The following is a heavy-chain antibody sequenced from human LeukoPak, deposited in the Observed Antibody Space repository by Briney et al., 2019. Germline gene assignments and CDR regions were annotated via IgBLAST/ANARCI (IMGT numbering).Heavy chain of an antibody. V-gene: IGHV3-7*01. Sequence: PGGSLRLSCAASGFTFDTFWMSWVSQAPGKGLEWVANIKQDGTEKYYVDSMKGRFTISRDNGKNSLYLQIDSLRAEDTAVYYCARQELTFDYWGQGTQVTVSS. CDR2: IKQDGTEK. CDR3: ARQELTFDY. CDR1: GFTFDTFW. J-gene: IGHJ4*02. D-gene: IGHD1-1*01.